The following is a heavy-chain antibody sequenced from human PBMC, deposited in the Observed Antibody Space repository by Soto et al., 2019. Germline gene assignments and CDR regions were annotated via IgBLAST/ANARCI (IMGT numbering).Heavy chain of an antibody. D-gene: IGHD3-22*01. V-gene: IGHV4-34*01. CDR2: INHSGST. J-gene: IGHJ6*02. CDR1: GGSFSGYY. Sequence: QVQLQQWGAGLLKPSETLSLTCAVYGGSFSGYYWSWIRQPPGKGLEWIGEINHSGSTTYNPSLKSRVTISVDTSKNQFSLKLSSVTAADTAVYYCARANYYDSSGEYYGMDVWGQGTTVTVSS. CDR3: ARANYYDSSGEYYGMDV.